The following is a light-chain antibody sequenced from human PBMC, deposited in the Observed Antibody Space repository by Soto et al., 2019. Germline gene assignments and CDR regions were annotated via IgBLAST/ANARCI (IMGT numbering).Light chain of an antibody. V-gene: IGLV4-69*01. Sequence: QLVLTQSPSASASLGASVKLTCTLSSGHSSSAIAWHQQQPEKGPRYLMKLNSDGSHSKGDGIPDRFSGSSSGAERYLTISSLQSEDEADYYCQTWGTGIVLFGGGTKVTVL. J-gene: IGLJ2*01. CDR1: SGHSSSA. CDR3: QTWGTGIVL. CDR2: LNSDGSH.